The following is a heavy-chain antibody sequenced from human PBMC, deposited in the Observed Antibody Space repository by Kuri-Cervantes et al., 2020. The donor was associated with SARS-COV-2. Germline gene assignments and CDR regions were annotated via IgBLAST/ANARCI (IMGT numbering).Heavy chain of an antibody. V-gene: IGHV3-30*03. J-gene: IGHJ6*03. Sequence: GESLKISCAASGFTFSSYGMHWVRQAPGKGLEWVAVISYDGSNKYYADSVKGRFTISRDNSKNTLYLQMGSLRAEDMAVYYCARDLGSSTWIYYYYYMDVWGKGTTVTVSS. D-gene: IGHD6-6*01. CDR1: GFTFSSYG. CDR3: ARDLGSSTWIYYYYYMDV. CDR2: ISYDGSNK.